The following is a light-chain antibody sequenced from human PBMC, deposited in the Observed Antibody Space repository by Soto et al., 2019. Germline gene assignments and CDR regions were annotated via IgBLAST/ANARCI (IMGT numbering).Light chain of an antibody. CDR2: DVT. J-gene: IGLJ7*01. CDR1: NSDVGTYNY. Sequence: QSALTQPASLSGSPGQSVTISCTGTNSDVGTYNYVSWYQQHPGKAPKLIIYDVTKRPSGVPDRFSGSKSGNTASLIISGLQAADEAEYYCCCCSYAGSSSFRVLFGGGTQLTVL. CDR3: CSYAGSSSFRVL. V-gene: IGLV2-11*01.